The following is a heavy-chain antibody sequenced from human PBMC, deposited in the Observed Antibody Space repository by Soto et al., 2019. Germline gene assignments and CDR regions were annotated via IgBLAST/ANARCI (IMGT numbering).Heavy chain of an antibody. CDR3: ASGRIVASIHDAFEI. D-gene: IGHD2-21*01. V-gene: IGHV1-18*01. CDR2: ISAYNGKR. Sequence: QGQLLQSVYEVKKPGASVRVSCRASGYYFTSYGISWVRQAPGQGLEWVSWISAYNGKRDTAQKFQGRVTMTLDTSTDTAHMELGDLTSADTAVYYCASGRIVASIHDAFEIWGQGTMVAVSS. CDR1: GYYFTSYG. J-gene: IGHJ3*02.